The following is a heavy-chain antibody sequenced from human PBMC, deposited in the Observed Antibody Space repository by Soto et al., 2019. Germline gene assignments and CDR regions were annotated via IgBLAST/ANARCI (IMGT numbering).Heavy chain of an antibody. Sequence: SETLSLTCTVSGGSITSGPYYWSWIRQPPGKGLEFIGNIYYTGRTNYNPSLKSRLAMSVDTSKNQFSLRLRSVTAADTDLYYCARDLGGPSDYWGQGTLVTVSS. V-gene: IGHV4-61*01. CDR2: IYYTGRT. J-gene: IGHJ4*02. D-gene: IGHD3-16*01. CDR3: ARDLGGPSDY. CDR1: GGSITSGPYY.